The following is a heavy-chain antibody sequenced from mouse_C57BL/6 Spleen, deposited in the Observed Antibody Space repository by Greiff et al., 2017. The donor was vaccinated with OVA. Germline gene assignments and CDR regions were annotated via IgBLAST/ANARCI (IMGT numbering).Heavy chain of an antibody. V-gene: IGHV1-39*01. CDR2: INPNYGTT. D-gene: IGHD2-3*01. CDR3: ARQIYDGYYYAMDY. CDR1: GYSFTDYN. J-gene: IGHJ4*01. Sequence: VQLKESGPELVKPGASVKISCKASGYSFTDYNMNWVKQSNGKSLEWIGVINPNYGTTSYNQKFKGKATLTVDQSSSTAYMQLNSLTSEDSAVYYCARQIYDGYYYAMDYWGQGTSVTVSS.